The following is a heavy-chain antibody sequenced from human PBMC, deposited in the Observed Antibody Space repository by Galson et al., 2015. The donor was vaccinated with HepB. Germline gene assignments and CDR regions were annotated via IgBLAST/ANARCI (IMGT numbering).Heavy chain of an antibody. CDR1: GFTFSSSG. CDR3: TRPGYGSSWFLDYSHGMDI. V-gene: IGHV3-73*01. D-gene: IGHD6-13*01. CDR2: IRNRVNNYAT. Sequence: SLRLSCAASGFTFSSSGIHWVRLASGKGLEWVGRIRNRVNNYATAYAASVRGRFTVSRDDSKNTAYLQMNSLKTEDTAVYYCTRPGYGSSWFLDYSHGMDIWGQGTTVIVS. J-gene: IGHJ6*02.